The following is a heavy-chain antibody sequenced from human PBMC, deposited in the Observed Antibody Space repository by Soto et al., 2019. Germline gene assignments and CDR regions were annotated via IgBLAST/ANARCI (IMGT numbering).Heavy chain of an antibody. CDR1: GGSISSSSYY. D-gene: IGHD6-13*01. J-gene: IGHJ4*02. CDR3: ARHEPHSSSWIHY. CDR2: IYYSGST. V-gene: IGHV4-39*01. Sequence: SETLSLTCTVSGGSISSSSYYWGWIRQPPGKGLEWIGSIYYSGSTYYNPSLKSRVTISVDTSKNQFSLKLSSVTAADTAVYYCARHEPHSSSWIHYSGQATLVTVSS.